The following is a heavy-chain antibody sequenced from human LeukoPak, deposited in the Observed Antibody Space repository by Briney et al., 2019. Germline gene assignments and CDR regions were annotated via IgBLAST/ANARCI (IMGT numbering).Heavy chain of an antibody. CDR1: GGSISSHY. CDR3: ARRYGSGINWFDP. J-gene: IGHJ5*02. Sequence: PSETLSLTCTVSGGSISSHYWSWIRQPPGKGLEWIGYIYYSGSTNYNPSLKSRVTISVDTSKNQFSLKLSSVTAADTAVYYCARRYGSGINWFDPWGQGTLVTVSS. D-gene: IGHD3-10*01. CDR2: IYYSGST. V-gene: IGHV4-59*11.